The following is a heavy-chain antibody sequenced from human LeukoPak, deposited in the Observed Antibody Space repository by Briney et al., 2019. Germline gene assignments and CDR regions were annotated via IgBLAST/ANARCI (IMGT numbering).Heavy chain of an antibody. CDR2: IYSGGST. J-gene: IGHJ4*02. D-gene: IGHD5-18*01. CDR3: AREAVDTAMVYQREYYFDY. Sequence: GGSLRLSCAASGFTVSSNCMSWVRQAPGKGLEWVSVIYSGGSTYYADSVKGRFTISRDNSKNTLYLQMNSLRAEDTAVYYCAREAVDTAMVYQREYYFDYWGQGTLVTVSS. CDR1: GFTVSSNC. V-gene: IGHV3-66*01.